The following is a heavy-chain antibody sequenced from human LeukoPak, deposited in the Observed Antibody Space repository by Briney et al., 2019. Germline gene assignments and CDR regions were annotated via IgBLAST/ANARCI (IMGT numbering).Heavy chain of an antibody. Sequence: SETLSLSCSVSGDSISSGGYYWSWIRQHPGKGLEWIGYIYYSGSTYYNPPLKSRVTISVDTSKNQFSLKLSSVTAADTAVYYCAREARGYSGYEYYYYGMDVWGQGTTVTVSS. D-gene: IGHD5-12*01. J-gene: IGHJ6*02. CDR2: IYYSGST. V-gene: IGHV4-31*03. CDR1: GDSISSGGYY. CDR3: AREARGYSGYEYYYYGMDV.